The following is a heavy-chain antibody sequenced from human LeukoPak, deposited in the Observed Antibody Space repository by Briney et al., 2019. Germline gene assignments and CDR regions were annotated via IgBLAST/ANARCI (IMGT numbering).Heavy chain of an antibody. Sequence: GGSLRLSCAASGFTFSSYAMSWVRQAPGKGLEWVSSISSSSSYIYYADSVKGRFTISRDNSKNTLYLQMNSLRAEDTAVYYCAKAYYDSSGYWYAFDIWGQGTMVTVSS. D-gene: IGHD3-22*01. CDR2: ISSSSSYI. CDR3: AKAYYDSSGYWYAFDI. CDR1: GFTFSSYA. V-gene: IGHV3-23*01. J-gene: IGHJ3*02.